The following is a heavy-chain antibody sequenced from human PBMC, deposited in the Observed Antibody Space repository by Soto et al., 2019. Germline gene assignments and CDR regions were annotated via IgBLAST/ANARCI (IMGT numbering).Heavy chain of an antibody. CDR2: IYSGGST. V-gene: IGHV3-53*01. Sequence: GGSLRLSCAASGFTVSSNYMSWVRQAPGKGLEWVSVIYSGGSTYYADSVKGRFTISRDNSKNTLYLQMNSLRAEVTAVYYCASVRPYYVFLSSFLGGATTVSGGYYGMDVWGQGTTVTVSS. CDR1: GFTVSSNY. J-gene: IGHJ6*02. CDR3: ASVRPYYVFLSSFLGGATTVSGGYYGMDV. D-gene: IGHD3-3*01.